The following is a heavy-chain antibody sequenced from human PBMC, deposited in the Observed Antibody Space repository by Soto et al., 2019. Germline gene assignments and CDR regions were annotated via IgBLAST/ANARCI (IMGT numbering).Heavy chain of an antibody. CDR1: GGSISSYR. J-gene: IGHJ5*02. Sequence: SETLSLTCTVSGGSISSYRWSWIRQPAGKGLEWIGRLNTYGNTHYNPSLKSRVTVSVDTSRNQFFLTLRSVTAADSAVYHCGRESGETWDYEASWGQGAPVTVSS. V-gene: IGHV4-4*07. CDR3: GRESGETWDYEAS. CDR2: LNTYGNT. D-gene: IGHD1-7*01.